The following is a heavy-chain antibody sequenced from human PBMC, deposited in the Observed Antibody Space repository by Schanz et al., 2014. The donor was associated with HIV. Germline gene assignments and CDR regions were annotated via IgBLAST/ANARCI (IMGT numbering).Heavy chain of an antibody. V-gene: IGHV3-33*08. J-gene: IGHJ6*02. CDR1: GLTFIHPAFTFTMA. Sequence: VQLVESGGGLERPGGSRTLSCAASGLTFIHPAFTFTMAWMAWVRQAPGKGLEWVAVIWFDGSNKYYADSVKGRFTISRDNSKKTLYLQMNSLRAGDTAVYYCASTEFPYSSSSDYYYGMDVWGQGTTVTVSS. CDR3: ASTEFPYSSSSDYYYGMDV. D-gene: IGHD6-6*01. CDR2: IWFDGSNK.